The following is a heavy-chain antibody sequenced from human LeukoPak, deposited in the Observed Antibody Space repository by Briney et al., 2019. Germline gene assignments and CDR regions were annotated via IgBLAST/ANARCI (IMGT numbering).Heavy chain of an antibody. J-gene: IGHJ4*02. Sequence: SETLSLTCTVSGGSISSSSYYWGWIRQPPGKGLEWIGSMYYSGSTYYNPSLKSRVTISVDTSKNQFSLKLSSVTAADTAVYYCAREEYSGSYYFDYWGQGTLVTVSS. D-gene: IGHD1-26*01. CDR2: MYYSGST. CDR1: GGSISSSSYY. V-gene: IGHV4-39*02. CDR3: AREEYSGSYYFDY.